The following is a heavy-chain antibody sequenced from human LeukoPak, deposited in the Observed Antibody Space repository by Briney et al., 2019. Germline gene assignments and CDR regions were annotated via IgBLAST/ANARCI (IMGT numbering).Heavy chain of an antibody. V-gene: IGHV1-8*01. CDR2: MNPNSGNT. J-gene: IGHJ4*02. CDR3: ARPLAYCGGDCYSF. Sequence: GASVKVSRKASGYTFTSHDINWVRQATGQGLEWMGWMNPNSGNTGYAQKFQGRVTMTRNTSISTAYMELSSLRSEDTAVYYCARPLAYCGGDCYSFWGQGTLVTVSS. D-gene: IGHD2-21*02. CDR1: GYTFTSHD.